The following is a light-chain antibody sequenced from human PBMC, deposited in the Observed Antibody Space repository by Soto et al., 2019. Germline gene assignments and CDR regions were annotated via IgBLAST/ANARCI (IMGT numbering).Light chain of an antibody. CDR3: ALYMGGGIVL. J-gene: IGLJ2*01. Sequence: QTVVTQEPSFSVSPGGTVTLTCGLTSGSVSTSYYPSWYQQTPGQAPRTLIYSTNARSSGVPDRFSGSILGDKAALTITGAQADDESDYYCALYMGGGIVLFGGGTKVTVL. V-gene: IGLV8-61*01. CDR2: STN. CDR1: SGSVSTSYY.